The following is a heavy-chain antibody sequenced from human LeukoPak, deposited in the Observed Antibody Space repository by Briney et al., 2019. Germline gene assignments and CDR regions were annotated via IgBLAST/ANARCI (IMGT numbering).Heavy chain of an antibody. V-gene: IGHV7-4-1*02. CDR2: INTNTGNP. Sequence: GASVKVSCKASGYTFTSYAMNWVRQAPGQGLEWMGWINTNTGNPTYAQGFTGRFVFSLDTSVSTAYLQISSLKAEDTAVYYCARETEDSSGYFGYYYYYGMDVWGQGTTVTVSS. J-gene: IGHJ6*02. CDR3: ARETEDSSGYFGYYYYYGMDV. D-gene: IGHD3-22*01. CDR1: GYTFTSYA.